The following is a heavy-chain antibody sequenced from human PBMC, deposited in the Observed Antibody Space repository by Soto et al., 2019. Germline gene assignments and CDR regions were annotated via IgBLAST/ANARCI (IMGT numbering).Heavy chain of an antibody. D-gene: IGHD5-18*01. CDR3: RAYTYGHGFDY. CDR2: VNGGSGGST. CDR1: GFTFSAYD. V-gene: IGHV3-23*01. Sequence: GGSLRLSCATSGFTFSAYDMNWVRQAPGMGLEWVSLVNGGSGGSTYYADSVKGRFTISRDDSKNTLYLQMNSLRAEDTAIYYCRAYTYGHGFDYWGQGTLVTVSS. J-gene: IGHJ4*02.